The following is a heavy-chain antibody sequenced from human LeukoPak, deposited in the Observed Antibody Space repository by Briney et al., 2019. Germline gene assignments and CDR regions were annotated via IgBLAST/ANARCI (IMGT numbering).Heavy chain of an antibody. J-gene: IGHJ6*03. CDR2: IYHSGST. CDR3: ARVQMGGGRIFGPDYYYYMDV. Sequence: SETLSLTCTVSGYSISSGYYWGWIRQPPGKGLEWIGSIYHSGSTYYNPSLKSRVTISVDTSKNQFSLKLSSVTAADTAVYYCARVQMGGGRIFGPDYYYYMDVWGKGTTVTVSS. V-gene: IGHV4-38-2*02. CDR1: GYSISSGYY. D-gene: IGHD3/OR15-3a*01.